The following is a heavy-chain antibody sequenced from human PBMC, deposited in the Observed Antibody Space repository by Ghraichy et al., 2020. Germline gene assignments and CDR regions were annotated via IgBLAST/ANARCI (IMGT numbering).Heavy chain of an antibody. CDR1: GFTFSGSA. D-gene: IGHD3-9*01. CDR3: TTTGSLKGKVDY. J-gene: IGHJ4*02. CDR2: IRSKANSYAT. V-gene: IGHV3-73*01. Sequence: GGSLRLSCAASGFTFSGSAMHWVRQASGKGLEWVGRIRSKANSYATAYAASVKGRFTISRDDSKNTAYLQMNSLKTEDTAVYYCTTTGSLKGKVDYWGQGTLVTVSS.